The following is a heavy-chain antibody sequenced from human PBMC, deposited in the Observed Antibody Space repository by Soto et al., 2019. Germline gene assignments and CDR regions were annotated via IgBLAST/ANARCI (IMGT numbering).Heavy chain of an antibody. CDR3: ARGGTPSYDYIWGSYRNLYYYYYMDV. Sequence: PSETLSLTCAVYGGSFSGYYWSWIRQPPGKGLEWIGEINHSGSTNYNPSLKSRVTISVDTSKNQFSLKLSSVTAADTAVYYCARGGTPSYDYIWGSYRNLYYYYYMDVWGKGTTVTVSS. CDR2: INHSGST. CDR1: GGSFSGYY. D-gene: IGHD3-16*02. J-gene: IGHJ6*03. V-gene: IGHV4-34*01.